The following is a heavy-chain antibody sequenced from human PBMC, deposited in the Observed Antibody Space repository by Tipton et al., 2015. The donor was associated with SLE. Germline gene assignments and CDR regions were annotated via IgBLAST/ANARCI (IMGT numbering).Heavy chain of an antibody. J-gene: IGHJ3*02. D-gene: IGHD3-9*01. CDR3: ASGILTGYAAFDI. Sequence: TLSLTCTVSGGSISSGDYLWSWIRQPAGKGLEWIGHIYTGGSTNYNSSLKSRVTISVDTSKNQFSLKLSSVTAADTAVYYCASGILTGYAAFDIWGPGTMVTVSS. CDR2: IYTGGST. CDR1: GGSISSGDYL. V-gene: IGHV4-61*09.